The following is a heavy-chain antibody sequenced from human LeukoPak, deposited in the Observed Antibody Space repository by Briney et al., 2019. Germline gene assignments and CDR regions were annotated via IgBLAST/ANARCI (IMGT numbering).Heavy chain of an antibody. CDR3: AKGAGPPWFDP. J-gene: IGHJ5*02. CDR1: GASISSDTYF. D-gene: IGHD6-19*01. Sequence: SETLSLTCTVSGASISSDTYFWSWIRQPAGKGLEWIGRISSTGRTDYNPSLASRVTISIDMSKNQLSLQMSSVTAADTAVYYCAKGAGPPWFDPWGQGTLVTVSS. CDR2: ISSTGRT. V-gene: IGHV4-61*02.